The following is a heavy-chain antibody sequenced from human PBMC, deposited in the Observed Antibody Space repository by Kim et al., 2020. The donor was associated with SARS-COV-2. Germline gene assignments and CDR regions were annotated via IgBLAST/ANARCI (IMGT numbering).Heavy chain of an antibody. CDR2: ISSSSSYI. CDR1: GFTFSSYS. D-gene: IGHD2-15*01. V-gene: IGHV3-21*01. J-gene: IGHJ4*02. CDR3: GSRYCSGGSCYPDY. Sequence: GGSLRLSCAASGFTFSSYSMNWVRQAPGKGLEWVSSISSSSSYIYYADSVKGRFTISRDNAKNSLYLQMNSLRAEDTAVYYCGSRYCSGGSCYPDYWGQGTLVTVSS.